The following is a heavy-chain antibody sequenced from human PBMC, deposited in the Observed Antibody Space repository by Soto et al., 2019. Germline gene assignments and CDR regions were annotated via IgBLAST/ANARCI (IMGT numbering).Heavy chain of an antibody. CDR3: ARRGIAARPGYYYYMDV. J-gene: IGHJ6*03. Sequence: QVQLQESGPGLVKPSQTLSLTCTVSGGSISSGGYYWSWIRQHPVKGLERIGYIYYSGRTYYNPSLKRRVTISVDKSKNQFSLKLSSVTAADTAVYYCARRGIAARPGYYYYMDVWGKGTTVTVSS. D-gene: IGHD6-6*01. CDR1: GGSISSGGYY. V-gene: IGHV4-31*03. CDR2: IYYSGRT.